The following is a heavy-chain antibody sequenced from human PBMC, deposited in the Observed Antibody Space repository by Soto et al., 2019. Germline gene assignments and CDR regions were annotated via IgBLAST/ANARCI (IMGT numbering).Heavy chain of an antibody. V-gene: IGHV2-70*11. Sequence: ESGPTLVNPTQTLTLTCTLSGDSLSTSGMCVSWIRQPPGKALEWLARIDWDGDKWYSTSLKARLTISKDTSKNQVVLTMTNMDPVDTATYYCARIHSTSCYEDYWGQGALVTVSS. CDR1: GDSLSTSGMC. J-gene: IGHJ4*02. CDR3: ARIHSTSCYEDY. D-gene: IGHD2-2*01. CDR2: IDWDGDK.